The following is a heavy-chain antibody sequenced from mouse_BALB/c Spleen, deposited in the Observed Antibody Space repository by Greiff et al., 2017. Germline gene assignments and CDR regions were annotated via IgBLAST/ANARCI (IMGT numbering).Heavy chain of an antibody. D-gene: IGHD2-1*01. CDR1: GFTFSSYA. CDR3: ARDGNYVDWFAD. V-gene: IGHV5-6-5*01. CDR2: ISSGGST. J-gene: IGHJ3*01. Sequence: EVKLMESGGGLVKPGGSLKLSCAASGFTFSSYAMSWVRQTPEKRLEWVASISSGGSTYYPDSVKGRFTISRDNARNILYLQMSSLRSEDTAMYYCARDGNYVDWFADWGQGTLVTVSA.